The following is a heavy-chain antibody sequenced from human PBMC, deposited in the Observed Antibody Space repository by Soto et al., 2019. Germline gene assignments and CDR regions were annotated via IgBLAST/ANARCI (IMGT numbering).Heavy chain of an antibody. CDR3: ARSQGSSTSLEIYYYYYYGMDV. CDR1: GGTFSSYA. V-gene: IGHV1-69*01. D-gene: IGHD2-2*01. Sequence: QVQLVQSGAEVKKPGSSVKVSCKASGGTFSSYAISWVRQAPGQGLEWMGWIIPISDTTNYAQKFQGRVTITADESTSTAYMELSSLRSEDTAVYYCARSQGSSTSLEIYYYYYYGMDVWGQGTTVTVSS. J-gene: IGHJ6*02. CDR2: IIPISDTT.